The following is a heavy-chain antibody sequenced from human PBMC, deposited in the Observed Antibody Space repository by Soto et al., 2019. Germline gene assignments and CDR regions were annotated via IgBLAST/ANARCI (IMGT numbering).Heavy chain of an antibody. CDR3: ANQEVGGSDVYTPDP. D-gene: IGHD6-19*01. CDR2: IYYSGST. V-gene: IGHV4-39*01. CDR1: GGSITSSSYY. Sequence: QLHLRESGPGLVKPSETLSLTCTVSGGSITSSSYYWGWIRQPPGKGLEWIGSIYYSGSTSYNPSLTHRLTKTVDTSKNQFSLKLSSVPAADTAVYYFANQEVGGSDVYTPDPWGQGTLVTVPS. J-gene: IGHJ5*02.